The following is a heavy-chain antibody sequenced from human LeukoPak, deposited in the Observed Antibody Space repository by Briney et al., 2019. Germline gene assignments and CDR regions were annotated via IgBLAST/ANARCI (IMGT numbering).Heavy chain of an antibody. CDR3: AITRSGYYYPSY. D-gene: IGHD3-22*01. CDR1: GFTFSDHY. J-gene: IGHJ4*02. Sequence: GGSLRLSCAASGFTFSDHYMDWVRQAPGKGLEWVGRTRNKANSYTTEYAASVKGRFTISRDDSKNSLYLQMNSLKTEDTAVYYCAITRSGYYYPSYWGQGTLVTVSS. V-gene: IGHV3-72*01. CDR2: TRNKANSYTT.